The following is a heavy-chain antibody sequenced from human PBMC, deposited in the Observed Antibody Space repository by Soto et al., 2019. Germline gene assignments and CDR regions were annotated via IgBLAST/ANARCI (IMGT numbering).Heavy chain of an antibody. CDR3: ARSLWFGELH. CDR1: GFSLSTTGLG. Sequence: QITLKESGPTLVKPTQTLTLTCSFSGFSLSTTGLGVCWIRQSPGKALEWLAIIYWDNDKRYSPSLKSRVTITKDTSKNQVVLTVTNMDPVDTGKYYCARSLWFGELHWGQGALVTVSS. CDR2: IYWDNDK. V-gene: IGHV2-5*02. D-gene: IGHD3-10*01. J-gene: IGHJ4*02.